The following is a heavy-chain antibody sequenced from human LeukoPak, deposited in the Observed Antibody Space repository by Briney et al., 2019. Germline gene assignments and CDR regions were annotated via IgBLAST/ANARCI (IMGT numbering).Heavy chain of an antibody. Sequence: GESLKISCKGSGYSFTSYWIGWVRQMPGKGLEWMGIIYPGDSDTRYSPSFQGQVTISADRSASTAYLQWSSLTASDTAVYYCARRYGSGTYLFDYWGQGALVTVSS. CDR2: IYPGDSDT. D-gene: IGHD3-10*01. J-gene: IGHJ4*02. V-gene: IGHV5-51*01. CDR1: GYSFTSYW. CDR3: ARRYGSGTYLFDY.